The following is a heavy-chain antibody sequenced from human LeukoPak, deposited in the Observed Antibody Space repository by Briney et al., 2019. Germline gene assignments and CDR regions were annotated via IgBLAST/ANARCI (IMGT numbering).Heavy chain of an antibody. D-gene: IGHD3-3*01. CDR2: ISSNSSYI. CDR3: ARDTYYDFWSGYPPGYGMDV. CDR1: GFTFSSYG. J-gene: IGHJ6*02. V-gene: IGHV3-21*01. Sequence: GGSLRLSCAASGFTFSSYGMNWVRQAPGKGLEWVSSISSNSSYIYYADSVKGRFTISRDNAKNSLYLQMNSLRAEDTAVYYCARDTYYDFWSGYPPGYGMDVWGQGTTVTVSS.